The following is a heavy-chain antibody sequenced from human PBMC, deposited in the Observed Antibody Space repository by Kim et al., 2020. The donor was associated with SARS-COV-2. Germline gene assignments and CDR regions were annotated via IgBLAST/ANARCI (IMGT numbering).Heavy chain of an antibody. D-gene: IGHD3-10*01. V-gene: IGHV3-48*04. J-gene: IGHJ4*02. CDR2: ISGSGSIM. CDR1: GFTLVSYS. Sequence: WGSLRLSCAASGFTLVSYSMNWVRQAPGKGLEWVSYISGSGSIMYYADSVKGRFTISRDNAKNSMYLQMNSLRAEDTAVYFCARDRGVPWYFDYWGQGTLVTVSS. CDR3: ARDRGVPWYFDY.